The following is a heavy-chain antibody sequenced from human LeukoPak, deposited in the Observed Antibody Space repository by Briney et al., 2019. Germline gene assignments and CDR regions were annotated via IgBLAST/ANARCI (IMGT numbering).Heavy chain of an antibody. CDR2: ISWNSGSI. CDR1: GFTFDDYA. J-gene: IGHJ4*02. V-gene: IGHV3-9*01. Sequence: GRSLRLSCAASGFTFDDYAMHWVRQAPGKGLEWVSGISWNSGSIGYADSVKGRFTISRDNAKNSLYLQMNSLRAEDTALYYCAKASPVYYDSSGYSGSGFDYRGQGTLVTVSS. CDR3: AKASPVYYDSSGYSGSGFDY. D-gene: IGHD3-22*01.